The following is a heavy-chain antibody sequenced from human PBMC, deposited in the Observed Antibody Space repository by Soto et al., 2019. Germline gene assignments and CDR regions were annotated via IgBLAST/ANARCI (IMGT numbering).Heavy chain of an antibody. D-gene: IGHD3-16*02. CDR3: ASNNRASYHFDY. CDR1: GGTXKSYA. J-gene: IGHJ4*02. CDR2: IIPLFGTT. Sequence: SXKVSYKASGGTXKSYAIRLVRQAPGQGPEWMGGIIPLFGTTNYAPKFQGIFTITADEYASTAYMELGSLRSEDTAVYYCASNNRASYHFDYWGQGTQVTVSS. V-gene: IGHV1-69*13.